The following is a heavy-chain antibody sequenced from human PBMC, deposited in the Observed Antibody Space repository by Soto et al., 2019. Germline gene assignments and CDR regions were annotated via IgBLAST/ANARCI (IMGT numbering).Heavy chain of an antibody. CDR1: GYSFTSYW. Sequence: GESLKISCNGSGYSFTSYWISWVRQMPGKGLEWMGRIDPSDSYTNYSPSFQGHVTISADKSISTAYLQWSSLKASDTAMYYCVLGYDSSGYTFDYWGQGTLVTVSS. CDR2: IDPSDSYT. J-gene: IGHJ4*02. CDR3: VLGYDSSGYTFDY. V-gene: IGHV5-10-1*01. D-gene: IGHD3-22*01.